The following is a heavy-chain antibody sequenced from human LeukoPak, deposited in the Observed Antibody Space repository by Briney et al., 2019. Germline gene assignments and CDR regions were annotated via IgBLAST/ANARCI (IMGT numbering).Heavy chain of an antibody. CDR1: GYTFTSYS. V-gene: IGHV1-18*01. CDR2: ISAYNGNT. Sequence: ASVKVSCKASGYTFTSYSITWVRQAPGQGLEWMGWISAYNGNTKYAQKLQGRVTMTTDTSTSTAYMELRSLRSDDTAVYYCVSGVSYYDSSGYLDAFDIWGQGTMVTVSS. CDR3: VSGVSYYDSSGYLDAFDI. J-gene: IGHJ3*02. D-gene: IGHD3-22*01.